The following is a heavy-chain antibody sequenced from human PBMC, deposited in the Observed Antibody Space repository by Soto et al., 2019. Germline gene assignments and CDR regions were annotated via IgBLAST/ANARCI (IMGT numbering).Heavy chain of an antibody. Sequence: EVQLVESGGGLVQPGGSLRLSCAASGFTFSSYEMNWVRQAPGKGLEWVSYISSIGRTIYYADSVKGRFTISRDNAKNSLYLQMNSLRAEDTAVYYCARSGYNWNDGARGYFDYWGQGTLVTVSS. V-gene: IGHV3-48*03. CDR1: GFTFSSYE. D-gene: IGHD1-20*01. CDR2: ISSIGRTI. CDR3: ARSGYNWNDGARGYFDY. J-gene: IGHJ4*02.